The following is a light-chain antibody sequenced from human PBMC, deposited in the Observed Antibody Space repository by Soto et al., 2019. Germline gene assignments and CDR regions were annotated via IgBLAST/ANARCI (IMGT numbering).Light chain of an antibody. CDR2: GAS. CDR3: QQYGSSPWT. Sequence: EIVLTQSPGTLSLSPGERATLSCRASQSVSSSYLAWYQQKPGQAPRLLIYGASSRATGIPDRFSGSGSGTEFTLTISRLEPEYFAVYYCQQYGSSPWTFGQWTKLEIK. V-gene: IGKV3-20*01. J-gene: IGKJ1*01. CDR1: QSVSSSY.